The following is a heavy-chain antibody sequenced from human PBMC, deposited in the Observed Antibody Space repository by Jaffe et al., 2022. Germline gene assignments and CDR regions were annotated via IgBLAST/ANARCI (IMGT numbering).Heavy chain of an antibody. CDR2: ISGSGGST. CDR1: GFTFSSYA. CDR3: ATYDYIWGSYPRGEDY. J-gene: IGHJ4*02. D-gene: IGHD3-16*02. V-gene: IGHV3-23*01. Sequence: EVQLLESGGGLVQPGGSLRLSCAASGFTFSSYAMSWVRQAPGKGLEWVSAISGSGGSTYYADSVKGRFTISRDNSKNTLYLQMNSLRAEDTAVYYCATYDYIWGSYPRGEDYWGQGTLVTVSS.